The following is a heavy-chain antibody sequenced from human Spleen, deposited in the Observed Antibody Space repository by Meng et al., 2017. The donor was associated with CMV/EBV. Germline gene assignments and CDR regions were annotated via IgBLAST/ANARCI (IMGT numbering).Heavy chain of an antibody. D-gene: IGHD3-3*01. Sequence: GESLKISCAASGFTFSDYEINWVRQAPGKGLEWVSSISTTSAYIYYADSLKGRFTVSRDNAKNSLFLQMNSLKAEDTAVYYCAGFGVAITNGMDVWGQGTTVTVSS. CDR1: GFTFSDYE. CDR2: ISTTSAYI. CDR3: AGFGVAITNGMDV. J-gene: IGHJ6*02. V-gene: IGHV3-21*01.